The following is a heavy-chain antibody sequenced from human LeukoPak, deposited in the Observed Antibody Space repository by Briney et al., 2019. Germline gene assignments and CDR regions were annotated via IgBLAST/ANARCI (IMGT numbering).Heavy chain of an antibody. V-gene: IGHV3-30*03. CDR2: ISYDGSNK. CDR3: ARGAPGDF. CDR1: GFTFNNYG. J-gene: IGHJ4*02. Sequence: GGSLRLSCAASGFTFNNYGMHWVRQAPGKGLERVAAISYDGSNKYYADSVKGRFTISRDNSKNTLYLQMNSLRAEDTAVYYCARGAPGDFWGQGTLVTVSS.